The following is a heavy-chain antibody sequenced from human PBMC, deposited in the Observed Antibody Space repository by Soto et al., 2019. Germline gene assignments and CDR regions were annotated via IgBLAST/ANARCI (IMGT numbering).Heavy chain of an antibody. CDR3: ARLRIYCSGGSCYYYFDY. CDR2: IYYNGNT. D-gene: IGHD2-15*01. J-gene: IGHJ4*02. CDR1: SGSISGTSYF. Sequence: SSETLSLTCTVSSGSISGTSYFWGWIRQPPGKGLEWIGNIYYNGNTYYNPSLKSRVTISVDTSKNQFSLKLSSVTAADTAVYYCARLRIYCSGGSCYYYFDYGGQGTLVTVSS. V-gene: IGHV4-39*01.